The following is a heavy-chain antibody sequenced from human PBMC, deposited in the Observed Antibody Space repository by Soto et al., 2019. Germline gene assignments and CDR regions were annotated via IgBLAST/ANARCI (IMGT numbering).Heavy chain of an antibody. CDR1: GGSISSYY. J-gene: IGHJ4*02. V-gene: IGHV4-59*12. CDR3: ARTYYYDSSGYPFDY. D-gene: IGHD3-22*01. Sequence: PSETLSLTCTVSGGSISSYYWSWIRQPPGKGLEWIGYIYYSGSTHYNPSLKSRVTISVDTSKNQFSLKLSSVTAADTAVYYCARTYYYDSSGYPFDYWGQGTLVTVSS. CDR2: IYYSGST.